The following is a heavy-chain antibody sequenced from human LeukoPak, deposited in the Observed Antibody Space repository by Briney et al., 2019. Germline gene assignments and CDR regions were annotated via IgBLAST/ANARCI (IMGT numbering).Heavy chain of an antibody. D-gene: IGHD3-22*01. CDR3: AKDRPNYHESNGHYYRPNGDY. V-gene: IGHV3-23*01. CDR2: ISISGGRT. J-gene: IGHJ4*02. CDR1: GFTFSTYA. Sequence: GGSLRLSCAASGFTFSTYAMSWVRQAPGRGLEWVSGISISGGRTFYADSVKDRFTISRDNSENTLYLQMSRLRAEDTAVYYCAKDRPNYHESNGHYYRPNGDYWGQGTLVTVSS.